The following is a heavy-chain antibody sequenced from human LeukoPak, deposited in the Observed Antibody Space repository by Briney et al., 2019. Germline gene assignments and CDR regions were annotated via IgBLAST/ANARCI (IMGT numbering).Heavy chain of an antibody. J-gene: IGHJ6*04. V-gene: IGHV4-34*01. CDR1: GGSFSGHY. Sequence: SETPSLTCAVYGGSFSGHYWSWIRQPPGKGLERIGEMDHSGSTNYNPSLKSRVTMSVDTSKNQFSLNLSSVTAADTAVYYCARGQGDAWSGYVLNVWGKGTTVTVSS. CDR2: MDHSGST. CDR3: ARGQGDAWSGYVLNV. D-gene: IGHD3-3*01.